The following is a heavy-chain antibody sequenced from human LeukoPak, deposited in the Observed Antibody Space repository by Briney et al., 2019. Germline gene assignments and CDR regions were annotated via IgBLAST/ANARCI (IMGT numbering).Heavy chain of an antibody. CDR3: ARSPISYYYDSSGGHDAFDV. D-gene: IGHD3-22*01. CDR1: GYSFTSYW. CDR2: IYPGDSDT. V-gene: IGHV5-51*01. Sequence: GESLKISCKGSGYSFTSYWIAWVRQMPGKGLEWMGIIYPGDSDTRYSPSFQGRVTISADKSINTAYLQWSSLKASDTAMYYCARSPISYYYDSSGGHDAFDVWGQGTLVTVSS. J-gene: IGHJ3*01.